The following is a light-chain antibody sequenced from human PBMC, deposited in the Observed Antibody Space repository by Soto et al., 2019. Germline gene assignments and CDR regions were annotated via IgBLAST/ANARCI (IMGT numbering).Light chain of an antibody. CDR2: GSS. CDR3: HQYGSSPPYT. CDR1: QSIINNY. V-gene: IGKV3-20*01. J-gene: IGKJ2*01. Sequence: EVVLTQSPGTLSLSPGERVTLSCRASQSIINNYLAWYQQRPGQAPRLLIYGSSDRATGIPDRFSGSGSGTHFTLAISRLEPEDCAVSYCHQYGSSPPYTFGQGTKVEI.